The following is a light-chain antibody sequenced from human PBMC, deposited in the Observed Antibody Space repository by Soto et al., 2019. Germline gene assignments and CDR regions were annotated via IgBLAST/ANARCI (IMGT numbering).Light chain of an antibody. CDR2: KAS. CDR1: QSINSR. Sequence: DIPMTQSPSTLSASVGDRVTITCRASQSINSRLAWYQQKPGKAPKLLIYKASTLESGVPSRFSGSGSGTEFTLTISSLQPDDFATYYCQQYESYWTFGQGTKVEIK. V-gene: IGKV1-5*03. CDR3: QQYESYWT. J-gene: IGKJ1*01.